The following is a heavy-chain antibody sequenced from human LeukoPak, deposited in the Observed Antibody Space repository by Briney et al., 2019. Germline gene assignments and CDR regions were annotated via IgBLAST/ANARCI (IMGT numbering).Heavy chain of an antibody. V-gene: IGHV4-34*01. CDR1: GGSFSGYY. D-gene: IGHD3-3*01. CDR3: ARRFLEWLLWYDAFDI. Sequence: KASETLSLTCAVYGGSFSGYYWSWIRQPPGKGLEWIGEINHSGSTNYSPSLKSRVTILVDTSKNHFSLKLSSVTAADTAVYYCARRFLEWLLWYDAFDIWGQGTMVTVSS. CDR2: INHSGST. J-gene: IGHJ3*02.